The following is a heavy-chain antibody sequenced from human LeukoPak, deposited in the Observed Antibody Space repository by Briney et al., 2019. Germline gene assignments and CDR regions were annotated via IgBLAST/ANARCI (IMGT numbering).Heavy chain of an antibody. CDR1: GYTFTGYY. V-gene: IGHV1-2*02. Sequence: ASVKVSCKASGYTFTGYYMHWVRQAPGQGLEWMIWINPNSGGTNYAQKFQGRVTMTRDTSISTAHIELSRLRSDDTAVYYCARPWGDSSGYYYVRDYWGQGTLVTVSS. D-gene: IGHD3-22*01. CDR2: INPNSGGT. J-gene: IGHJ4*02. CDR3: ARPWGDSSGYYYVRDY.